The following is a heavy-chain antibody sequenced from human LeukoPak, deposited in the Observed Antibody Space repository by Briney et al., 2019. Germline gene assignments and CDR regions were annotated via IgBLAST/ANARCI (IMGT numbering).Heavy chain of an antibody. CDR2: INPNSGGT. V-gene: IGHV1-2*02. J-gene: IGHJ3*02. D-gene: IGHD2-8*02. CDR1: RYTFTGYY. Sequence: EASVKVSCKASRYTFTGYYIHWVRQAPGQGLEWMGWINPNSGGTNYAQKFQGRVTMTGDTSISTAYMELSRLRSDDAAVYYCARDYRTVDGDAFDIWGQGTMVIVSS. CDR3: ARDYRTVDGDAFDI.